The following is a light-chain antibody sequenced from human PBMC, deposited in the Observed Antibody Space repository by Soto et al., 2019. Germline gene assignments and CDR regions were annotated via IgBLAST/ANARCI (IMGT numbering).Light chain of an antibody. CDR1: QSVSSSY. V-gene: IGKV3-20*01. CDR2: VAS. J-gene: IGKJ1*01. CDR3: QQYGSSWT. Sequence: EIVLTQSPGTLSLSPGERATLSCRASQSVSSSYLAWYQQKPGQAPRLLIYVASSRATGIPDRFSGSGSRTDFSLTISRLEPEDFAVYYYQQYGSSWTFSQGTKVDIK.